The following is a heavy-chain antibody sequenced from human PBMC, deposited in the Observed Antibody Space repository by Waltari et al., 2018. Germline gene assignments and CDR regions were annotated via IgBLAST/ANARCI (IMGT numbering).Heavy chain of an antibody. J-gene: IGHJ4*02. D-gene: IGHD3-10*01. CDR2: FDPEDGET. V-gene: IGHV1-24*01. CDR1: GYTLTELS. CDR3: ATQKGITMVRGVYYFDY. Sequence: QVQLVQSGAEVTKPGASVTVSCKVSGYTLTELSMHLVRQAPGKGLEWMGGFDPEDGETIYAQKFQGRVTMTEDTSTDTAYMELSSLRSEDTAVYYWATQKGITMVRGVYYFDYWGQGTLVTVSS.